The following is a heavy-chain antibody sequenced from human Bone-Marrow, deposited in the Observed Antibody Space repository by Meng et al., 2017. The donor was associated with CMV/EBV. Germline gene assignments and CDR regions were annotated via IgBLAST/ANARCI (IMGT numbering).Heavy chain of an antibody. CDR3: ARGLPPESGSYLMDFDY. Sequence: ASVTVSCQTSGYTFTSYGISWVRQAPGQGLEWMGWISAYNGNTNYAQKLQGRVTMTTDTSTSTAYMELRSLRPDDTAVYYRARGLPPESGSYLMDFDYWGQGTLVTVSS. V-gene: IGHV1-18*01. CDR2: ISAYNGNT. CDR1: GYTFTSYG. J-gene: IGHJ4*02. D-gene: IGHD1-26*01.